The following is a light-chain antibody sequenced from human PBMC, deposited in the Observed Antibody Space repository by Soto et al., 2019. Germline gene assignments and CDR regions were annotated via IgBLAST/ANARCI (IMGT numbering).Light chain of an antibody. CDR3: NSYTSSSTRV. J-gene: IGLJ2*01. CDR2: EVN. V-gene: IGLV2-14*01. CDR1: SSDVGGYNY. Sequence: QSALTQPASVSGSPGQSITISCTGTSSDVGGYNYVSWYQQHPGKAPKLLIYEVNNRPSGVSNRFSGSKSGNTASLTISGFQAEDEADYYCNSYTSSSTRVFGGGTKLTVL.